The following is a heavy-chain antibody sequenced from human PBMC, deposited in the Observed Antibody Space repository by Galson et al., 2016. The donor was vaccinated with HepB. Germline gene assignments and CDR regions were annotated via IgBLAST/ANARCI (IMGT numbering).Heavy chain of an antibody. CDR2: INPNTGGT. CDR3: TRTWGGIGDFDY. J-gene: IGHJ4*02. V-gene: IGHV1-2*04. CDR1: GYTFTDYY. Sequence: SVKVSCKASGYTFTDYYIHWVRQAPGQGLEWMGWINPNTGGTHYARKFQGWVTMTSDTSITTAYMELPRLRTDDTAVYYCTRTWGGIGDFDYWGQGTLVAVPS. D-gene: IGHD3-16*01.